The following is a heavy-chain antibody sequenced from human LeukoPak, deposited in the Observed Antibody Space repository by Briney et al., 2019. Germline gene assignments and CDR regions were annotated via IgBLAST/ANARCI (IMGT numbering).Heavy chain of an antibody. CDR3: ARRPSSMAVAAPRHFDY. CDR1: GGSFSGYY. V-gene: IGHV4-34*01. Sequence: SEILSLTCAVYGGSFSGYYWSWIRQPPGKGLEWIGEINHSGSTNYNSSLKSRVIISVDTSKDHFSLKLSSVTAADTAVYYCARRPSSMAVAAPRHFDYWGQGTLVTVSS. CDR2: INHSGST. J-gene: IGHJ4*02. D-gene: IGHD6-19*01.